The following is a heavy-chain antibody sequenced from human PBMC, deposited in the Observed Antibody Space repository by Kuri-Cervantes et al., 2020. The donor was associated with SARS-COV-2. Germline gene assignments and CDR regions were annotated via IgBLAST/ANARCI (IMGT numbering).Heavy chain of an antibody. D-gene: IGHD2-2*01. J-gene: IGHJ6*03. CDR1: GGTFSSYA. CDR2: IIPIFGTA. V-gene: IGHV1-69*13. Sequence: SVKVSCKASGGTFSSYAISWVRQAPGQGLEWMGGIIPIFGTANYAQKFQGRVTITADESTSTAYMELSSLRSDDTAVYYCARSRHCSSTSCYGGYYMDVWGKGTAVTVSS. CDR3: ARSRHCSSTSCYGGYYMDV.